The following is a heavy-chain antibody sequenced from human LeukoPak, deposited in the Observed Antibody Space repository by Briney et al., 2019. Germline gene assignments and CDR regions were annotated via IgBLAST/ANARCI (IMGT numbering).Heavy chain of an antibody. CDR3: TTEQLAYCGGDCSAFYYYYYYMDV. D-gene: IGHD2-21*02. J-gene: IGHJ6*03. CDR1: GFTFSNVW. Sequence: GGSLSLSCTASGFTFSNVWINWVRKAQRPGLDLDGIIKSKADGVTSDYAAPVKVRFTISRDDSKNTLYLQMNSLKTEDTAVYYCTTEQLAYCGGDCSAFYYYYYYMDVWGKGTTVSVSS. CDR2: IKSKADGVTS. V-gene: IGHV3-15*01.